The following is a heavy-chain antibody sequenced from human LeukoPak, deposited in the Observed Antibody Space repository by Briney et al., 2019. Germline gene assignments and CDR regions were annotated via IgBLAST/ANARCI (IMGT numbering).Heavy chain of an antibody. CDR3: APLFPTDVFDI. V-gene: IGHV4-39*01. J-gene: IGHJ3*02. D-gene: IGHD3-10*02. CDR1: GGSISSSTYY. Sequence: PSETLSLTCTVSGGSISSSTYYWGWIRQPPGKGLEWIGNIYYSGSTYYNASLKSRVTISVDTSKNQFSLKLSSVTAADTAVYYCAPLFPTDVFDIGAKGKMSTVSS. CDR2: IYYSGST.